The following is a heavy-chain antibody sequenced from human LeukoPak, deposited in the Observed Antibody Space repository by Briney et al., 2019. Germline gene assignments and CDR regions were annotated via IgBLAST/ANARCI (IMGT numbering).Heavy chain of an antibody. J-gene: IGHJ4*02. D-gene: IGHD1-14*01. CDR1: GGSISSGDYY. CDR2: IYYSGST. Sequence: SETLSLTCTVSGGSISSGDYYWSWIRQPPGKGLEWIGYIYYSGSTYYNPSLKSRVTISVDTSKNQFSLKLSSVTAADTAVYYCARGLVPDPFDYWGQGTLVTVSS. CDR3: ARGLVPDPFDY. V-gene: IGHV4-30-4*01.